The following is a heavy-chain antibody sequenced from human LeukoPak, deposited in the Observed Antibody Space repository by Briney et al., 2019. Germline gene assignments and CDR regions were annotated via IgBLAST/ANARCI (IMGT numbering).Heavy chain of an antibody. CDR3: AREGGSSIYYFDY. CDR2: ISYDGNSK. D-gene: IGHD3-16*02. Sequence: GGSLRLSCAASGSTFSRNALHWVRQAPGKGLEWVAVISYDGNSKYYADSVKGRFTISRDNSKDTLYLQMNSLRAEDTAVYYCAREGGSSIYYFDYWGQGTLVTVSS. CDR1: GSTFSRNA. J-gene: IGHJ4*02. V-gene: IGHV3-30-3*01.